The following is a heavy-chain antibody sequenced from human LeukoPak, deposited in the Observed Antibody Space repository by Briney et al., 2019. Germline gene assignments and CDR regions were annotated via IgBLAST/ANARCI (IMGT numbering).Heavy chain of an antibody. CDR3: ARAIDYGSGSYLLDY. CDR1: GYTFTGYY. CDR2: INPNSGGT. J-gene: IGHJ4*02. V-gene: IGHV1-2*02. Sequence: TSVKVSCKASGYTFTGYYMHWVRQAPGQGLEWMGWINPNSGGTNYPQKFQGRVTMTRDTSISTAYMELSRLRSDDTAVYYCARAIDYGSGSYLLDYWGQGTLVTVSS. D-gene: IGHD3-10*01.